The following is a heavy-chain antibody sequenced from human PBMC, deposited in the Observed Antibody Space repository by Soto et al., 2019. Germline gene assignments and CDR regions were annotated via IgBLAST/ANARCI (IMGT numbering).Heavy chain of an antibody. CDR1: GYTFTSYG. Sequence: GASVKVSCKASGYTFTSYGISWVRQAPGQGLEWMGWISAYNGNTNYAQKLQGRVTMTTDTSTSTAYMELRSLRSDDTAVYYCARVGQYCSGGSCYSMGDAFDIWGQGTMVTVSS. V-gene: IGHV1-18*01. CDR2: ISAYNGNT. J-gene: IGHJ3*02. D-gene: IGHD2-15*01. CDR3: ARVGQYCSGGSCYSMGDAFDI.